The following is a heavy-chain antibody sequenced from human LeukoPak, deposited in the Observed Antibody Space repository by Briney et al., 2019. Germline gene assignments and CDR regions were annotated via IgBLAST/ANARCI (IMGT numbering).Heavy chain of an antibody. CDR1: GFTFRTSW. CDR2: MKEDGSDK. J-gene: IGHJ4*02. V-gene: IGHV3-7*01. D-gene: IGHD3-3*01. CDR3: ARGRAYSTFDC. Sequence: GGSLRLSCAASGFTFRTSWMSWVPQAPGKGLEWVANMKEDGSDKNYVDSVKGRFTISRDNAENSLYMQMNSVRAEDTAVYYCARGRAYSTFDCGGQGTLVSASA.